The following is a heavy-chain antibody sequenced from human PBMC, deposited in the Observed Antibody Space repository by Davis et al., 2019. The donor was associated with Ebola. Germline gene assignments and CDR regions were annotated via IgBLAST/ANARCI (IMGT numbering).Heavy chain of an antibody. J-gene: IGHJ4*02. D-gene: IGHD6-13*01. CDR1: GGSISSYY. CDR2: IYYSGST. Sequence: MPGGSLRLSCTVSGGSISSYYWSWIRQPPGKGLEWIGYIYYSGSTNYNPSLKSRVTISVDTSKNQFSLKLSSVTAADTAVYYCARSRIAAAGTGFDYWGQGTLVTVSS. CDR3: ARSRIAAAGTGFDY. V-gene: IGHV4-59*01.